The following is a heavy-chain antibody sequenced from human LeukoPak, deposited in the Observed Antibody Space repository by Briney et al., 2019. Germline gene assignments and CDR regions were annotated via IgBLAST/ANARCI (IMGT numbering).Heavy chain of an antibody. J-gene: IGHJ6*04. CDR2: ISWNSGRI. V-gene: IGHV3-9*01. Sequence: PGRSLRLSCAASGFTFDDYAMHSVRLAPGKGLEWVSGISWNSGRIGYADSVKGRFTISRDNAKNFVYLQMNSLRPEDTALYYCLRRATGSYYYGVDVWGKGTTVTVSS. CDR1: GFTFDDYA. CDR3: LRRATGSYYYGVDV.